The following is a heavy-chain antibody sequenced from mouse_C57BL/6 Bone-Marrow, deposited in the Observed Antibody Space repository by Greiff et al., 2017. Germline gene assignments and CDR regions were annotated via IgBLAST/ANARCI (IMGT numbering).Heavy chain of an antibody. CDR1: GYTFTNYW. D-gene: IGHD2-1*01. J-gene: IGHJ4*01. V-gene: IGHV1-63*01. CDR3: ARGNYVFYAMDY. Sequence: QVHVKQSGAELVRPGTSVTMSCKASGYTFTNYWIGWAKQRPGHGLEWIGDIYPGGGYTNYNEKFKGKATLTAEKSSSTAYMQFSSLTSEDSAIYYCARGNYVFYAMDYWGQGTSDTVSS. CDR2: IYPGGGYT.